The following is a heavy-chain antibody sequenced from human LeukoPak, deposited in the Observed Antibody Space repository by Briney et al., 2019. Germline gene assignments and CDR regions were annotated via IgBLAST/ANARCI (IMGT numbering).Heavy chain of an antibody. CDR3: ASCSGGSCYTTPFDY. Sequence: GASVKVSCKASGYTFTSYDINWVRQATGQGLEWMGWMNPNSGNTGYAQKFQGRVTMTRNTSISTAYMELSSLRSEDTAVYYCASCSGGSCYTTPFDYWGQGTLVTVSS. V-gene: IGHV1-8*01. CDR2: MNPNSGNT. J-gene: IGHJ4*02. CDR1: GYTFTSYD. D-gene: IGHD2-15*01.